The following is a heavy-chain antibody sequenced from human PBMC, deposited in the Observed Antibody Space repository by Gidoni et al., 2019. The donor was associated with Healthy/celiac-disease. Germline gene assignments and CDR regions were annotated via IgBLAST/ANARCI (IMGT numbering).Heavy chain of an antibody. Sequence: QVQLVQSGAEVKKPGSSVKVSCKASGGTFSSYPISWVRPAPGQGLGWMGRIITILGIANYAQKSQGRVTITADKSTSTAYMELSSLRSEDTAVYYCATQPGYSSGWYDYWGQGTLVTVSS. J-gene: IGHJ4*02. CDR2: IITILGIA. CDR1: GGTFSSYP. D-gene: IGHD6-19*01. CDR3: ATQPGYSSGWYDY. V-gene: IGHV1-69*02.